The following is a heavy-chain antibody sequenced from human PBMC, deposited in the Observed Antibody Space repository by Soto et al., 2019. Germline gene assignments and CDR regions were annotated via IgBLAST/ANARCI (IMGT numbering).Heavy chain of an antibody. CDR1: RGSISTYY. CDR2: IYYSGIT. V-gene: IGHV4-59*01. CDR3: ARGRIAVAGTINY. J-gene: IGHJ4*02. Sequence: SETLSLTCAVSRGSISTYYWSWIRQPPGKGLEWIAYIYYSGITNYNPSLKSRVTISVDTSKNQFSLSLNSVTAADTAVYYCARGRIAVAGTINYWGQGTLVTVSS. D-gene: IGHD6-19*01.